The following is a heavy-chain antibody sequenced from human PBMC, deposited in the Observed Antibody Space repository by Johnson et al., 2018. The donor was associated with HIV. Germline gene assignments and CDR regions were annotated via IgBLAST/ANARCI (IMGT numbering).Heavy chain of an antibody. V-gene: IGHV3-30*03. J-gene: IGHJ3*02. D-gene: IGHD6-25*01. CDR1: GFTFDDSG. CDR2: ISYDGSNK. Sequence: QVRLVESGGGVVRPGGSLRLSCAASGFTFDDSGMNWVRQAPGKGLEWVAVISYDGSNKYYADSVKGRFTISRDNSKNTLYLQLNSLGAEDRAVYYCARDPAAAALRPFVIWGQGTMVTVSS. CDR3: ARDPAAAALRPFVI.